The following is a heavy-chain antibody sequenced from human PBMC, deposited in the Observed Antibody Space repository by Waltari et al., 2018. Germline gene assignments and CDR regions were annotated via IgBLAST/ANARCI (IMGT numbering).Heavy chain of an antibody. V-gene: IGHV4-34*01. CDR2: INHSGSA. Sequence: QVQLQQWGAGLLKPSATLSLTCAVFGGSFRAYHWRWIRQSPGKGLEWIGEINHSGSAIYNPSLKSRVTISLDTSKRQVSLRLSSVTAADTAVYFCARGTGGSSTYYFAGMDVWGQGTTVTVSS. D-gene: IGHD3-22*01. CDR1: GGSFRAYH. J-gene: IGHJ6*02. CDR3: ARGTGGSSTYYFAGMDV.